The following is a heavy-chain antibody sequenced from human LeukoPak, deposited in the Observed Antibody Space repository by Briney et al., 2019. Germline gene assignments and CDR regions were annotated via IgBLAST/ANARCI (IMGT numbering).Heavy chain of an antibody. J-gene: IGHJ6*02. D-gene: IGHD6-25*01. CDR1: GFTFSSYG. Sequence: GGSLRLSCAASGFTFSSYGTHWVRQAPGKGLEWVAVIWYDGSNKYYADSVKGRFTISRDNSKNTLYLQMNSLRAEDTAVYYCARDPASYGMDVWGQGTTVTVSS. V-gene: IGHV3-33*01. CDR3: ARDPASYGMDV. CDR2: IWYDGSNK.